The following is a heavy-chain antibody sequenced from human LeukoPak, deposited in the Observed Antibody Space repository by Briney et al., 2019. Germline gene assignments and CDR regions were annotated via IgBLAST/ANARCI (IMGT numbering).Heavy chain of an antibody. D-gene: IGHD2-15*01. CDR2: IRSKAYGGTT. Sequence: PGRSLRLSCTASGFTFGDYGMSWFRQAPGKGLEWVGFIRSKAYGGTTEYAASVKGRFTISRDDSKSIAYLQMNSLKTEDTAVYYCTRTDEDGSGGVFFDYWGQGTLVTVSS. CDR3: TRTDEDGSGGVFFDY. J-gene: IGHJ4*02. V-gene: IGHV3-49*03. CDR1: GFTFGDYG.